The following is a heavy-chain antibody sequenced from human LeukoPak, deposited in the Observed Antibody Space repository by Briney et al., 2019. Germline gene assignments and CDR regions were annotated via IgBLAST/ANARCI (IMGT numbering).Heavy chain of an antibody. V-gene: IGHV3-23*01. CDR1: GVTFSSSG. Sequence: GRSLRLSCAASGVTFSSSGMTWVRQAPGRGLECVSGISSSGGSTYYADSVKGRFTVSRDDSKNTIYVQMNSRRAEDTALYYCGKGGWVDVWGQGTTVTVYS. CDR3: GKGGWVDV. CDR2: ISSSGGST. D-gene: IGHD2-15*01. J-gene: IGHJ6*02.